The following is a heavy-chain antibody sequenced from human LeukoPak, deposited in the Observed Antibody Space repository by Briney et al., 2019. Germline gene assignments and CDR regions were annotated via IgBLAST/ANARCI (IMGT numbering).Heavy chain of an antibody. Sequence: ASGKVSCKASGYTFTSYYMHWVRQAPGQGLEWMGIINPSGGSTSYAQKFQGRVTMTRDTSTSTVYMELSSLRSEDTAVYYCASNSLGYDAFDIWGQGTMVTVSS. CDR2: INPSGGST. CDR1: GYTFTSYY. J-gene: IGHJ3*02. D-gene: IGHD2-15*01. V-gene: IGHV1-46*01. CDR3: ASNSLGYDAFDI.